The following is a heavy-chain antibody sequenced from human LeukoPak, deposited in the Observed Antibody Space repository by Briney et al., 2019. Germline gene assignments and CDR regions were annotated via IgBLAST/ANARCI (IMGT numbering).Heavy chain of an antibody. D-gene: IGHD7-27*01. Sequence: NPSETLSLTCTVSGGSLGSYHWSWIRQSPGRGLEWIGYVSYTGISDYNPSLKSRVTISVDTSKNQFSLKLSSVTAADTAVYYCAREGIAGEISLWGQGTLVTVSS. J-gene: IGHJ4*02. CDR3: AREGIAGEISL. V-gene: IGHV4-59*01. CDR2: VSYTGIS. CDR1: GGSLGSYH.